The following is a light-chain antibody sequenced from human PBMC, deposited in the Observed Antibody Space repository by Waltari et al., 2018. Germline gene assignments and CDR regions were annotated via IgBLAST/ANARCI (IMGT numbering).Light chain of an antibody. CDR3: QAWDSHTVV. Sequence: SYDLTQPTSVSVFAGQTAIITCSGHSLGTRHLGWYQQRPGQSPIVVIYQGKMRPSEIPDRYSGSNSGNTATLVISEAQAMDEADYYCQAWDSHTVVFGGGTKLTVL. J-gene: IGLJ2*01. CDR2: QGK. CDR1: SLGTRH. V-gene: IGLV3-1*01.